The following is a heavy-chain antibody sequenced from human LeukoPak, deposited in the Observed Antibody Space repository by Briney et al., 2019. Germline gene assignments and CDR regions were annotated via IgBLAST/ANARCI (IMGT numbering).Heavy chain of an antibody. CDR3: ASAIVATISLNFDY. D-gene: IGHD5-12*01. Sequence: GASVKVSCKASGGTFSSCAISWVRQAPGQGLEWMGGIIPIFGTANYAQKFQARVTITADESTSTAYMELSSLRSEDTAVYYCASAIVATISLNFDYWGQGTLVTVSS. CDR2: IIPIFGTA. J-gene: IGHJ4*02. CDR1: GGTFSSCA. V-gene: IGHV1-69*13.